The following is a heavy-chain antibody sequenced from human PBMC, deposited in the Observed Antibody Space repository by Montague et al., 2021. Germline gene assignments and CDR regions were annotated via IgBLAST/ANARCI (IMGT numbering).Heavy chain of an antibody. Sequence: SETRSLTCTVSGASITSNIYYWGWTRQSPGKGLEWIGSIYYSGNSFYQPSLKSRITMAVDTSKNQFSLKLSSVTAADTAIYYCARVFSSWYVGWFDPWGRGTLVTVSS. CDR3: ARVFSSWYVGWFDP. J-gene: IGHJ5*02. V-gene: IGHV4-39*07. CDR1: GASITSNIYY. CDR2: IYYSGNS. D-gene: IGHD6-13*01.